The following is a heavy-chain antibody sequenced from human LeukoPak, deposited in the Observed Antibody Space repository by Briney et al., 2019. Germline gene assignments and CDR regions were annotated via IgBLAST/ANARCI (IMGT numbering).Heavy chain of an antibody. D-gene: IGHD4-17*01. CDR3: ARDRGDPHDAFDI. J-gene: IGHJ3*02. Sequence: ASVKVSCKASGYTFTGYYMHWVRQAPGQGLEWMGWINPNSGDTNYAQKLQGRVTMTTDTSTSTAYMELRSLRSDDTAVYYCARDRGDPHDAFDIWGQGTMVTVSS. V-gene: IGHV1-2*02. CDR2: INPNSGDT. CDR1: GYTFTGYY.